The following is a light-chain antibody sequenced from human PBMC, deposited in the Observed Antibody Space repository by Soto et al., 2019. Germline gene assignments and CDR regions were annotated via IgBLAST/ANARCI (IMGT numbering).Light chain of an antibody. V-gene: IGKV1-33*01. J-gene: IGKJ5*01. Sequence: DIHMTQSPSSLSASVGDRVTITCQAGQNIHNYLNWYQQKPGRAPKLLIYDASNLEAGVPSRFRGSGSGTDFTFTISRLQPEDIATYYCQQYENLPTFGQGTRLQIK. CDR2: DAS. CDR1: QNIHNY. CDR3: QQYENLPT.